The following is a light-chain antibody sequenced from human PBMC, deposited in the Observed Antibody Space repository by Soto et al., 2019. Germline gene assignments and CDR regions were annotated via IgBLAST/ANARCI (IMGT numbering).Light chain of an antibody. CDR3: QQRSNWPQIT. J-gene: IGKJ4*01. CDR2: DAS. Sequence: EIVLTQSPATLYLSRGERATLSCRASQSVSKYLAWYQQKPGQAPRLLIHDASNKATDIPARFSGSGSGTGFTPAICSLGPEDIGVYYCQQRSNWPQITFGGGTKVEIK. CDR1: QSVSKY. V-gene: IGKV3-11*01.